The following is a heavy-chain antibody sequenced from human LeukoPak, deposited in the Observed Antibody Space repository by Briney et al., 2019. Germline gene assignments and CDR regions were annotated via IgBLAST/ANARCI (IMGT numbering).Heavy chain of an antibody. CDR3: ARDGTIYGSGSYDAFDI. D-gene: IGHD3-10*01. Sequence: ASVKVSCKASGYTFTSYDINWVRQSTGQGLEWMGWMNPNSGNTGYAQKFQGRVTMARNTSISTAYMELSSLRSEDTAVYYCARDGTIYGSGSYDAFDIWGQGTMVTVSS. CDR2: MNPNSGNT. J-gene: IGHJ3*02. V-gene: IGHV1-8*01. CDR1: GYTFTSYD.